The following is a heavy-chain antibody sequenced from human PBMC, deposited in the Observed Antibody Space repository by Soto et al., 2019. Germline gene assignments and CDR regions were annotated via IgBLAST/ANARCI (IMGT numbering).Heavy chain of an antibody. J-gene: IGHJ5*02. V-gene: IGHV4-34*01. Sequence: TLSLTCAVYGGSFSGYYWSWIRQPPGKGLEWIGEINHSGSTNYNPSLKSRVTISVDTSKNQFSLKLSSVTAADTAVYYCAREYSSSWGGGDNWFDPWGQGTLVTVSS. CDR3: AREYSSSWGGGDNWFDP. CDR1: GGSFSGYY. D-gene: IGHD6-6*01. CDR2: INHSGST.